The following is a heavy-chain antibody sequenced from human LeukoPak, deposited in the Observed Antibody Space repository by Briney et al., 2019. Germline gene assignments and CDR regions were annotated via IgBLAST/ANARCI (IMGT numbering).Heavy chain of an antibody. CDR1: GFSFSTYE. V-gene: IGHV3-48*03. CDR3: ARVGREVTTGYFDD. Sequence: PGGSLRLSYVASGFSFSTYEMNWVRQAPGKGLEWVAYISTSGSSVYYADSLKGRFTVSRDNAKSSLFLQVDSLTVADTAVYYCARVGREVTTGYFDDWGQGTLVAVSS. J-gene: IGHJ4*02. CDR2: ISTSGSSV. D-gene: IGHD2-21*02.